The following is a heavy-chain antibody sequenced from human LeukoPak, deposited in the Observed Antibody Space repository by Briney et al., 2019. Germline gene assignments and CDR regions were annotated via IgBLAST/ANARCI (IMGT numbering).Heavy chain of an antibody. CDR2: MNPNSGNT. J-gene: IGHJ3*02. Sequence: ASVKVSCKASGYTFTSYDINWVRQATGQELEWMGWMNPNSGNTGYAQKFQGRVTMTRDTSTSTVYMELSSLRSEDTAVYYCARGGYYRDAFDIWGQGTMVTVSS. V-gene: IGHV1-8*01. D-gene: IGHD3-22*01. CDR3: ARGGYYRDAFDI. CDR1: GYTFTSYD.